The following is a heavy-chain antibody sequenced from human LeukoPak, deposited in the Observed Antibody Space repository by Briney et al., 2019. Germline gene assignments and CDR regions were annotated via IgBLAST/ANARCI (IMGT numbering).Heavy chain of an antibody. J-gene: IGHJ3*02. CDR2: IIPIFGTA. Sequence: SVKVSCKASGYTFTSYAMNWVRQAPGQGLEWMGGIIPIFGTANYAQKFQGRVTITADESTSTAYMELSSLRSEDTAVYYCARSGGEITGAQTDAFDIWGQGTMVTVSS. CDR1: GYTFTSYA. D-gene: IGHD7-27*01. V-gene: IGHV1-69*13. CDR3: ARSGGEITGAQTDAFDI.